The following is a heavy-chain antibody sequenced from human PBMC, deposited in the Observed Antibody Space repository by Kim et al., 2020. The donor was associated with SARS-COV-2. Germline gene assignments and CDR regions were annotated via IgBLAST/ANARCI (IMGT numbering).Heavy chain of an antibody. D-gene: IGHD3-10*01. J-gene: IGHJ5*02. CDR3: ARVSYYYGSGRRTWFDP. Sequence: FQGRVTITADESTSTAYMELSSLRSEDTAVYYCARVSYYYGSGRRTWFDPWGQGTLVTVSS. V-gene: IGHV1-69*01.